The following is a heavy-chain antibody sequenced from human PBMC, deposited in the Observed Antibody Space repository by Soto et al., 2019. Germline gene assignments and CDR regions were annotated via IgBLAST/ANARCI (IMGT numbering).Heavy chain of an antibody. CDR2: ITKEGSSL. V-gene: IGHV3-74*01. D-gene: IGHD3-10*01. J-gene: IGHJ4*02. Sequence: EVKLVESGGGLVQPGGSLRLSCAASGFTFRRFLMHWVRQVPGKGLVWISHITKEGSSLSYADSVKGRFTIARDNDKNTVYVQMNGLSAEDTAVYYCARGGVGAFDYWGPGSLVTVSS. CDR1: GFTFRRFL. CDR3: ARGGVGAFDY.